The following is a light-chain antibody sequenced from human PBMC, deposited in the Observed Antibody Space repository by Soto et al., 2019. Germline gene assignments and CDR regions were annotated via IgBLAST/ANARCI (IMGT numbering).Light chain of an antibody. J-gene: IGLJ2*01. CDR1: SSSIGSNS. V-gene: IGLV1-47*01. CDR3: AAWDDSLSGQGV. CDR2: RSN. Sequence: QSVLTQPPSASGTPGQRVTISCSGSSSSIGSNSVYWYQQLPGTAPKLLIYRSNQRPSGVPDRFSGSKSGTSASLAISGLRSEDEADYYCAAWDDSLSGQGVFGGGPKLTVL.